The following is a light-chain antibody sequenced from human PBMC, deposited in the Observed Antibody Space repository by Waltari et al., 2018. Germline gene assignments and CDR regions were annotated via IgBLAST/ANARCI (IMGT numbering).Light chain of an antibody. CDR3: QQGKTFPLT. Sequence: DIQMTQSPSSVSASVGDRVTISCRASHDISSYLAWYQQEPGKAPKLLIYVASSLLSGVPSRFSGSGSGTDFTLTISSLQPDDSATYYCQQGKTFPLTFGGGTKVEI. CDR2: VAS. J-gene: IGKJ4*01. V-gene: IGKV1-12*01. CDR1: HDISSY.